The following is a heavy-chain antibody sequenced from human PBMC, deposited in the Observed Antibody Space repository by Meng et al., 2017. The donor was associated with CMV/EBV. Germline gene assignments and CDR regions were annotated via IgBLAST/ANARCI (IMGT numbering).Heavy chain of an antibody. CDR2: INPSGGST. Sequence: QVKLVPSGAELKKPGALVKVSCKASGTTFTSYDMHWVRQAPGQGLEWMGIINPSGGSTSYAQKFQGRVTMTRDTSTSTVYMELSSLRSEDTAVYYCAEGDYGDAQVWGQGTLVTVSS. V-gene: IGHV1-46*01. J-gene: IGHJ4*02. CDR3: AEGDYGDAQV. CDR1: GTTFTSYD. D-gene: IGHD4-17*01.